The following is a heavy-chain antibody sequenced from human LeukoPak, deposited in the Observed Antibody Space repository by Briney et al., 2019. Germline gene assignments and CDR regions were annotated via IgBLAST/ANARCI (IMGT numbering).Heavy chain of an antibody. V-gene: IGHV3-30*03. D-gene: IGHD6-19*01. Sequence: GGSLRLSCAASEFTFSSYGMHWVRQAPGKGLEWVAVMSYDGSGKYYADSVKGRFTISRDNSKSTLYLQMNSLRAEDTAVYYCARGAGYGMDVWGQGTTVTVSS. CDR2: MSYDGSGK. CDR3: ARGAGYGMDV. CDR1: EFTFSSYG. J-gene: IGHJ6*02.